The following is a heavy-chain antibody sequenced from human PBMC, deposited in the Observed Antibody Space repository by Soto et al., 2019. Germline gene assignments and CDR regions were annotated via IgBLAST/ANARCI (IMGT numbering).Heavy chain of an antibody. CDR1: GGTFSSYA. CDR3: AYSSSWYADAFDI. V-gene: IGHV1-69*13. J-gene: IGHJ3*02. D-gene: IGHD6-13*01. CDR2: IIPILGTA. Sequence: SVKVSCKASGGTFSSYAISWVRQAPGQGLEWMGGIIPILGTANYAQKFQGRVTITADESTSTAYMELSSLRSEDTAVYYCAYSSSWYADAFDIWGQGTMVTVSS.